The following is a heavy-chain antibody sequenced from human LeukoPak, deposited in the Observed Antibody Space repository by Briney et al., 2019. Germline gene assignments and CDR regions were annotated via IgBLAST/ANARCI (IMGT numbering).Heavy chain of an antibody. Sequence: GASVKASCKASGGTFSSYAISWVRQAPGQGLEWMGRIIPILGIANYAQKFQGRVTITADKSTSTAYMELSSLRSEDTAVYYCARDVYYDSSGYPTGGWFDPWGQGTLVTVSS. CDR1: GGTFSSYA. J-gene: IGHJ5*02. V-gene: IGHV1-69*04. CDR3: ARDVYYDSSGYPTGGWFDP. CDR2: IIPILGIA. D-gene: IGHD3-22*01.